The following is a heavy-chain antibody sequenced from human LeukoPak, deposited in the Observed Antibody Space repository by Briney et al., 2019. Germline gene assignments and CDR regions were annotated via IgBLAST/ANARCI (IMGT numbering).Heavy chain of an antibody. CDR2: MNPNSGNT. V-gene: IGHV1-8*01. D-gene: IGHD2-2*02. Sequence: ASVKVSCKASGYTFTSYDINWVRQATGQGLEWMGWMNPNSGNTGYAQKFQGRVTMTRNTSISPAYMELSSLRSEDTAVYYCARYCSSTSCYTGYYYYGMDVWGQGTTVTVSS. J-gene: IGHJ6*02. CDR3: ARYCSSTSCYTGYYYYGMDV. CDR1: GYTFTSYD.